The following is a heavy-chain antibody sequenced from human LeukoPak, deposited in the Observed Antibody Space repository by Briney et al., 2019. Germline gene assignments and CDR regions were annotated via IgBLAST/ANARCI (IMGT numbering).Heavy chain of an antibody. CDR3: AKEYNWSYGPFDI. D-gene: IGHD1-20*01. Sequence: SGGSLRLSCAASGFSFSSYALSWVRQAPGKGLEWVSSVSGSGGSTYYADSVKGRFTISRDNSKNTLYLQMNSLRAEDTAVYYCAKEYNWSYGPFDIWGQGTMVTVSS. V-gene: IGHV3-23*01. CDR2: VSGSGGST. J-gene: IGHJ3*02. CDR1: GFSFSSYA.